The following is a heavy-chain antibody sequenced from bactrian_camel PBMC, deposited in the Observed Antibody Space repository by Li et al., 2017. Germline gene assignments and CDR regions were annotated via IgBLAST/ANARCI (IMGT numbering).Heavy chain of an antibody. CDR2: INSEDDVQ. Sequence: VQLVESGGGLVQPGGSLRLSCAASGFTFGDFAMGWVRQAPGKGLEWVSSINSEDDVQYYVDSVKGRFTISRDNAKNTVYLQMNSLKSEDTALYYCATDYGLGVFGYWGQGTQVTVS. V-gene: IGHV3S40*01. CDR1: GFTFGDFA. D-gene: IGHD5*01. CDR3: ATDYGLGVFGY. J-gene: IGHJ6*01.